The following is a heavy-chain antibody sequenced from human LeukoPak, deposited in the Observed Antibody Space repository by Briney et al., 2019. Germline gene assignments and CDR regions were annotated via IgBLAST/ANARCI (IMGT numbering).Heavy chain of an antibody. Sequence: PSETLSLTCTVSGGSMSPYHWGWIRQPPGKGLEWTGYIYYSGSTNYNPSLKSRVTISVDTSKNQFSLKLSSVTAADTAIYYCARAVSDRFDYWGQGTLVTVSS. V-gene: IGHV4-59*08. J-gene: IGHJ4*02. CDR2: IYYSGST. D-gene: IGHD6-19*01. CDR3: ARAVSDRFDY. CDR1: GGSMSPYH.